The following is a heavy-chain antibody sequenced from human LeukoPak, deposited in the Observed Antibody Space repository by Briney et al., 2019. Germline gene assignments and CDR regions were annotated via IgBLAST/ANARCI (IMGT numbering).Heavy chain of an antibody. CDR2: IGTAGDT. CDR3: ARGGGSYLANFDY. CDR1: GFTFSSYD. D-gene: IGHD3-16*01. V-gene: IGHV3-13*01. Sequence: GGSLRLSCAASGFTFSSYDMHWVRQATGKGPEWVSAIGTAGDTYYPGSVKGRFTISRENAKNSLYLQMNSLRAGDTAVYYCARGGGSYLANFDYWGQGTLVTVSS. J-gene: IGHJ4*02.